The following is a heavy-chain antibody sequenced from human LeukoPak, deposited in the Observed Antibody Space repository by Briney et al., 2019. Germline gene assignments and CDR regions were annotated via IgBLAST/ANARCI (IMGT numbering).Heavy chain of an antibody. Sequence: PGGSLRLSCAASGFTFSTYAMTWVRQAPGKGLEWVSVISGSGGGTYYVDSVKGRFTISRDNSKNTLYLQMNSLRAEDTAVYYCAKYIGYCSGGTCNYYFDYWGQGTLVTVSS. D-gene: IGHD2-15*01. J-gene: IGHJ4*02. V-gene: IGHV3-23*01. CDR3: AKYIGYCSGGTCNYYFDY. CDR1: GFTFSTYA. CDR2: ISGSGGGT.